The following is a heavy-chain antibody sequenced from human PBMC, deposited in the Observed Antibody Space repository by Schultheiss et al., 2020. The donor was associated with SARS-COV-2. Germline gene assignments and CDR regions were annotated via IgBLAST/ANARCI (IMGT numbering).Heavy chain of an antibody. CDR1: GGSISSYY. J-gene: IGHJ5*02. Sequence: SETLSLTCTVSGGSISSYYWSWIRQSPGKGLEWIGYVYYSGNTHYNPSLESRVTMSVDTSKNQFSLKLSSVTAADTAVYYCARISLPGYVNVPFDPWGQGSLVTVAS. CDR3: ARISLPGYVNVPFDP. CDR2: VYYSGNT. V-gene: IGHV4-59*01. D-gene: IGHD5-12*01.